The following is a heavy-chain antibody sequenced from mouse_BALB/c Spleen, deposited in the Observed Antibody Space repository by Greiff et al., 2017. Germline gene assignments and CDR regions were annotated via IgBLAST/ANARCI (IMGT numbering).Heavy chain of an antibody. CDR2: IRLKSDNYAT. J-gene: IGHJ3*01. V-gene: IGHV6-6*02. CDR3: TPFAY. CDR1: GFTFSSYW. Sequence: DVKLVESGGGLVQPGGSMKLSCVASGFTFSSYWMSLVRQSPEQGLEWVAEIRLKSDNYATHYAESVKGKLTISRDDSKSRLYLQMNSLRAEDTGIYYCTPFAYWGQGTLVTVSA.